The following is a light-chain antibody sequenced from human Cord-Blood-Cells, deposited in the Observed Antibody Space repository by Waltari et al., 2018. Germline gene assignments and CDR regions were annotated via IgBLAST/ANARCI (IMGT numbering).Light chain of an antibody. J-gene: IGKJ2*01. CDR2: WAS. CDR1: QSVLYSSNNKNY. V-gene: IGKV4-1*01. Sequence: DIVMTQFTDSLAVSLGERATINCKFSQSVLYSSNNKNYLAWYQQKQGQPPKLLIYWASTRESGVPDRFSGSGSGTDFTLTISSLQAEDVAVYYCQQYYSTPYTFGQGTKLEIK. CDR3: QQYYSTPYT.